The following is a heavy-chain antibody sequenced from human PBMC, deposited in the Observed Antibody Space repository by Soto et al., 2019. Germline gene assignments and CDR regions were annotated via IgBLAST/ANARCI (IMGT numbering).Heavy chain of an antibody. V-gene: IGHV1-46*01. D-gene: IGHD6-13*01. Sequence: ASVKVSCKASGYTFTSYYMHWVRQAPGQGLEWMGIINPSGGSTSYAQKFQGRVTMTRDTSTSTVYMELSSLRSEDTAVYYCARDTYSSSWYDYYYYGMDVWGQGTTVTVSS. J-gene: IGHJ6*02. CDR2: INPSGGST. CDR1: GYTFTSYY. CDR3: ARDTYSSSWYDYYYYGMDV.